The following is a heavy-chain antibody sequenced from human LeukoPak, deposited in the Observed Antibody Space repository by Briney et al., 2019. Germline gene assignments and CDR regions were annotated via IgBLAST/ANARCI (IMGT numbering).Heavy chain of an antibody. CDR3: ARGGRYDYVWGSYRYTY. CDR2: IDPSDSHT. CDR1: GYSFTSYW. D-gene: IGHD3-16*02. J-gene: IGHJ4*02. Sequence: GESLKISCKGSGYSFTSYWISWVRPMPGKGLEWMGRIDPSDSHTNYSPSFQGHVTISADKSISTAYLQWSSLKASDTAMYYCARGGRYDYVWGSYRYTYWGQGTLVTVSS. V-gene: IGHV5-10-1*01.